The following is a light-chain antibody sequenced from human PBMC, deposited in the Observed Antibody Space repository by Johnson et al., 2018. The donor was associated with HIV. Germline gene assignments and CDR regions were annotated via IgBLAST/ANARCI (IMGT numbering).Light chain of an antibody. CDR3: GTWDSSLSAGV. V-gene: IGLV1-51*01. CDR1: SSNIGNNY. Sequence: QSVLTQPPSVSAAPGQKVTISCSGSSSNIGNNYVSWYQQLPGTAPKLLIYDNNKRPSGIPDRFSGSKSGTSATLGITGLQTWDEADYYCGTWDSSLSAGVFGTVTKVTVL. CDR2: DNN. J-gene: IGLJ1*01.